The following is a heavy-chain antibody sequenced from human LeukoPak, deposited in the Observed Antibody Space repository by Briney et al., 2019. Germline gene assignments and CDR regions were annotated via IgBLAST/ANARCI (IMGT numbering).Heavy chain of an antibody. Sequence: ASVKVSCKASGYTFTGYYMHWVRQAPGQGLEWMGWINPNSGGTNYAQEFQGRVTMTRDTSISTAYMELSRLRSDDTAVYYCARDGELLGYYYMDVWGKGTTVTVSS. CDR1: GYTFTGYY. J-gene: IGHJ6*03. D-gene: IGHD1-26*01. CDR2: INPNSGGT. CDR3: ARDGELLGYYYMDV. V-gene: IGHV1-2*02.